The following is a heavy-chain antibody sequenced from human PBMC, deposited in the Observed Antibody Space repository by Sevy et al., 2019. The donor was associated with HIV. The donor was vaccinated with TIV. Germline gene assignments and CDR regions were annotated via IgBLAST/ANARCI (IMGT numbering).Heavy chain of an antibody. CDR1: GFTVSSNY. V-gene: IGHV3-53*01. J-gene: IGHJ4*02. CDR3: ARGLYDSSGYYLS. D-gene: IGHD3-22*01. Sequence: GGSLRLSCAASGFTVSSNYMSWVRQAPGKGLEWVSVIYSGGSTYYADSVKGRFTISRDNSKNTLYLQMNSLRAEDTAVYYCARGLYDSSGYYLSWGQGTLVTVSS. CDR2: IYSGGST.